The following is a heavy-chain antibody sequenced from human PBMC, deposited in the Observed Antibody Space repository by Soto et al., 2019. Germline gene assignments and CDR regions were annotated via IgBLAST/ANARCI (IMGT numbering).Heavy chain of an antibody. CDR2: IYYSGST. D-gene: IGHD3-10*01. J-gene: IGHJ5*02. V-gene: IGHV4-59*08. CDR3: ARGSWGSGSYENWFDP. Sequence: QVQLQESGPGLVKPSETLSLTCTVSGGSISSYYWSWIRQPPGKGLEWIGYIYYSGSTNYNPSLKSRVTISVDTSKNQFSLKLSSVTAADTAVYYCARGSWGSGSYENWFDPWGQGTLVTVSS. CDR1: GGSISSYY.